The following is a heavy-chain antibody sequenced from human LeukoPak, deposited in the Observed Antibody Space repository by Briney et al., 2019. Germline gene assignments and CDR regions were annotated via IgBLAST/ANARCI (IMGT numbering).Heavy chain of an antibody. CDR3: ARRTTLYSSGRFYFDY. Sequence: ASVTVSCKASGYTFTNYGISWVRQAPGQGLEWMGWISAHDGTRNYALKHEDRVTMTTDTSTSTAYMELRGLGSDDTAVYYCARRTTLYSSGRFYFDYWGQGTLVTVSS. D-gene: IGHD2/OR15-2a*01. V-gene: IGHV1-18*01. CDR1: GYTFTNYG. J-gene: IGHJ4*02. CDR2: ISAHDGTR.